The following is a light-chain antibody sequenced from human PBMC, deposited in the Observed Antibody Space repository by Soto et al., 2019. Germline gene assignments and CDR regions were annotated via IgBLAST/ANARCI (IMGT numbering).Light chain of an antibody. CDR1: QSLSGRY. V-gene: IGKV3D-15*01. Sequence: LTQSPGTLALSPGEGATLSCRASQSLSGRYLAWYQQKPGQAPRLLIYGASTRATGIPARFSGSGSGTEFTLTINSLQSEDSAVYYCQQHNQWPITFGQGTRLEIK. CDR2: GAS. J-gene: IGKJ5*01. CDR3: QQHNQWPIT.